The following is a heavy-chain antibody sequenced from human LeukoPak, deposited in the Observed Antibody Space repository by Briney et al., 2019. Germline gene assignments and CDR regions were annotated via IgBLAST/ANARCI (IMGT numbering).Heavy chain of an antibody. Sequence: SQTLSLTCTVSGASISSGGYYWSWIRQHPGRGLEWIGYFYYSESTKYNPSLKTRVIILVDTSKNQFSLKLSSVTAAATAVYYCARDRGKGYFDLWGRGTLVTVSS. V-gene: IGHV4-31*03. CDR3: ARDRGKGYFDL. CDR1: GASISSGGYY. CDR2: FYYSEST. J-gene: IGHJ2*01.